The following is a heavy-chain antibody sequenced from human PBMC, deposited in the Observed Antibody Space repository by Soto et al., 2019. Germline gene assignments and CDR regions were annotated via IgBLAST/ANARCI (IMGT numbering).Heavy chain of an antibody. Sequence: SPTLSLTCAISGDSVSSNSAAWNWIRQSPSRGLEWLGRTYYRSKWYNDYAVSVKSRITINLDTSKNQFSLQLNSVTPEDTAVYYCAREPPVTGTTGPFDPWGQGTLVTVSS. CDR2: TYYRSKWYN. J-gene: IGHJ5*02. CDR1: GDSVSSNSAA. CDR3: AREPPVTGTTGPFDP. D-gene: IGHD1-7*01. V-gene: IGHV6-1*01.